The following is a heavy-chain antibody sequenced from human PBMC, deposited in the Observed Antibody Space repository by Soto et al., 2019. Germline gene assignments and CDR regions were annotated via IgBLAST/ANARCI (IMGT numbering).Heavy chain of an antibody. CDR3: AHREGGDYVWGSYKDAFDV. J-gene: IGHJ3*01. D-gene: IGHD3-16*01. CDR2: IYGDDGE. Sequence: GTSLVKPTLTLTLTCTFSEFSLRSSGVGVVWIRQPPGKALQRLALIYGDDGESYTPSLKTSRTITKDTSKNQVVLPMTAMSPVDAATYYCAHREGGDYVWGSYKDAFDVGG. CDR1: EFSLRSSGVG. V-gene: IGHV2-5*02.